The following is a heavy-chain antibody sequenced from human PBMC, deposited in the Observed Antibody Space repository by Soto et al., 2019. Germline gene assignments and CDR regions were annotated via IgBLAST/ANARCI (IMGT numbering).Heavy chain of an antibody. CDR1: GFSFSSYG. V-gene: IGHV3-33*01. Sequence: GGSLRLSCAASGFSFSSYGMHWVRQAPGKGLEWVAVIWHDGSNKYHADSVKGRFTISRDNSQNTLYLQMNSLRVEDTAVYYCARDTLSYSGYDFGAFDYWGQGTLVTVSS. J-gene: IGHJ4*02. D-gene: IGHD5-12*01. CDR2: IWHDGSNK. CDR3: ARDTLSYSGYDFGAFDY.